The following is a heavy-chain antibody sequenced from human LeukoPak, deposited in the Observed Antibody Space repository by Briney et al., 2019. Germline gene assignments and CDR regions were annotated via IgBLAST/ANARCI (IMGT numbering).Heavy chain of an antibody. CDR2: IYYSGST. Sequence: PSETQSLTCAVSGYSISSGYYWGWIRQPPGKGLEWIGYIYYSGSTNYNPSLKSRVTISVDTSKNQFSLKLSSVTAADTAVYYCARVFYDILSPGVGFDIWGQGTMVTVSS. D-gene: IGHD3-9*01. CDR3: ARVFYDILSPGVGFDI. J-gene: IGHJ3*02. V-gene: IGHV4-61*01. CDR1: GYSISSGYY.